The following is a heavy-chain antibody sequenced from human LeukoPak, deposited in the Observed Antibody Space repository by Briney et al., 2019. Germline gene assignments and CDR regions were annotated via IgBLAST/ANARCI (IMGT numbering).Heavy chain of an antibody. CDR2: IYHSGST. CDR3: ARDLFMSDAFDI. J-gene: IGHJ3*02. V-gene: IGHV4-4*02. D-gene: IGHD3-16*01. Sequence: SETLSLTCAVSGASISSNNWWSWVRQPPGKGLEWIGEIYHSGSTNYTPSLKSRVTISIDKSKNQFSLKLSSVTAADTAVYYCARDLFMSDAFDIWGQGTMVTVSS. CDR1: GASISSNNW.